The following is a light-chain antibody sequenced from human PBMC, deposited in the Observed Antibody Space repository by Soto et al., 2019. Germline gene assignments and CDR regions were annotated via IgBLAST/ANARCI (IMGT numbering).Light chain of an antibody. CDR1: ESIRNN. J-gene: IGKJ1*01. CDR2: AAS. Sequence: DIQMTQSPSSLSASVGDRVTITCRASESIRNNLNWYQQKPGKAPKLLIYAASTLQSGVPSRFSGGGSGTEFTLTIGSLQPADFTTSYCQQTYSTPRGAFGQGTKVEFK. V-gene: IGKV1-39*01. CDR3: QQTYSTPRGA.